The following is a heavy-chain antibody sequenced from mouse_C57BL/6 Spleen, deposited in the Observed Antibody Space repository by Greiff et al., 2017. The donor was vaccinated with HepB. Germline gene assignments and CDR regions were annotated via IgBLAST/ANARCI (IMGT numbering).Heavy chain of an antibody. J-gene: IGHJ3*01. CDR1: GYTFTSYG. D-gene: IGHD2-4*01. V-gene: IGHV1-81*01. Sequence: VQLQQSGAELARPGASVKLSCKASGYTFTSYGISWVKQRTGQGLEWIGEIYPRSGNNYYNEKFKGKATLTADKSSSTAYMELRSLTSVDSAVYCCARDKLPYYDYDKGAWFAYWGQGTLVTVSA. CDR2: IYPRSGNN. CDR3: ARDKLPYYDYDKGAWFAY.